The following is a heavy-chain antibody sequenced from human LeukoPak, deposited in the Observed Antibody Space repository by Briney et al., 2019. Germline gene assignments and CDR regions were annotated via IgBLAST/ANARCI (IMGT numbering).Heavy chain of an antibody. D-gene: IGHD1-7*01. CDR1: GFTFSSYA. V-gene: IGHV3-23*01. J-gene: IGHJ6*02. Sequence: GGSLRLSCAASGFTFSSYAMSWVRQAPGKGLEWVSAISGSGGSTYYADSVKGRFTISRDNSKNTLYLQMNSLRAEDTAVYYCAKDQQELWPGYYYYYGMDVWGQGTTVTVSS. CDR2: ISGSGGST. CDR3: AKDQQELWPGYYYYYGMDV.